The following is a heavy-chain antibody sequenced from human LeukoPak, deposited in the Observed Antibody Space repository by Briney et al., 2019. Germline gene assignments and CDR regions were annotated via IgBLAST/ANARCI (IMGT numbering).Heavy chain of an antibody. D-gene: IGHD3-22*01. Sequence: GGSLRLSCAASGFTVSSNYIYSGDSTYYADSVKGRFTISRDNSKNTLYLRMNSLRAEGTAVYYCASTFDSSGYYLGYWGQGTLVTVSS. CDR1: GFTVSSNY. CDR2: YSGDST. V-gene: IGHV3-66*02. CDR3: ASTFDSSGYYLGY. J-gene: IGHJ4*02.